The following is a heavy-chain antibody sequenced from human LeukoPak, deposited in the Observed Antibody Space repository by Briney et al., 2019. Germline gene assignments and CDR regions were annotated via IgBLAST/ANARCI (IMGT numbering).Heavy chain of an antibody. D-gene: IGHD4-17*01. J-gene: IGHJ4*02. V-gene: IGHV3-30-3*01. CDR3: ARDRTGDSVFDY. CDR1: GFTLSDSA. CDR2: LSYDGSNK. Sequence: GGSRTLSCAASGFTLSDSAIHWVRQAPGKGLEWVAVLSYDGSNKYYADSVKGRFNISRDNYKNTLYLQMNSLRPEDTAVYYCARDRTGDSVFDYWGQGTLVTVSS.